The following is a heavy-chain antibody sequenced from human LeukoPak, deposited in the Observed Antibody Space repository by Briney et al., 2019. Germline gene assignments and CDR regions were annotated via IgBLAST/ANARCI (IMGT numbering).Heavy chain of an antibody. CDR2: ISSSSSYI. D-gene: IGHD5-24*01. Sequence: GGSLRLSCAASGFTFSSYSMNWVRQAPGKGLEWVSSISSSSSYIYYADSVKGRFTISRDNAKNSLYLQMNSLRAEDTAVYYCARDHRDGYNYRYYMDVWGKGTTVTVSS. V-gene: IGHV3-21*01. J-gene: IGHJ6*03. CDR1: GFTFSSYS. CDR3: ARDHRDGYNYRYYMDV.